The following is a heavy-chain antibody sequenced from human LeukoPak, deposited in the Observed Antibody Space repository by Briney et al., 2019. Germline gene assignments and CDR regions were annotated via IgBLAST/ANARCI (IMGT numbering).Heavy chain of an antibody. CDR2: ISSSSSYI. V-gene: IGHV3-21*01. D-gene: IGHD2-2*01. CDR3: ARSNCSSTSCYDP. Sequence: GGSLRLSCAASGFTFSSYSMSWVRQAPGKGLEWVSSISSSSSYIYYADSVKGRFTISRDNAKNSLYLQMNSLRAEDTAVYYCARSNCSSTSCYDPWGQGTLVTVSS. J-gene: IGHJ5*02. CDR1: GFTFSSYS.